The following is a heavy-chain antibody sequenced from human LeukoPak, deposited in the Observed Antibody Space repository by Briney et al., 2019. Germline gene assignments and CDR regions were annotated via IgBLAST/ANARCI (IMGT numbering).Heavy chain of an antibody. J-gene: IGHJ6*03. V-gene: IGHV1-69*13. CDR2: IIPIFGTA. Sequence: SVKVSCKASGGTFSSYAISWVRQAPGQGLEWMGGIIPIFGTANYAQRFQGRVTITADESTSTAYMELSSLRSEDTAVYCCARGADRDGYNHYYYYYMDVWGKGTTVTVSS. D-gene: IGHD5-24*01. CDR1: GGTFSSYA. CDR3: ARGADRDGYNHYYYYYMDV.